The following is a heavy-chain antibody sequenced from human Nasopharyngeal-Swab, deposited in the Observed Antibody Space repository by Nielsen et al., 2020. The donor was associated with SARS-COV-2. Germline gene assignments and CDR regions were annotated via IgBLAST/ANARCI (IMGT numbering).Heavy chain of an antibody. J-gene: IGHJ4*02. CDR3: ARHLRDGVVVAAPYYFDY. CDR1: GGSISSGGCC. CDR2: IYYSGNT. Sequence: SETLSLTCTVSGGSISSGGCCWSWIRQLPGKGLDWIGYIYYSGNTYHNPSLKSRVTISVDTSNNQFSLKLSSVTAADTAVYYCARHLRDGVVVAAPYYFDYWGQGTLVTVS. D-gene: IGHD2-15*01. V-gene: IGHV4-31*03.